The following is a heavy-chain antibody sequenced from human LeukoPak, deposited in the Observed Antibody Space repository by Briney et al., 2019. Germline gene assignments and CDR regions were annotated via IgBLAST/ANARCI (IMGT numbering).Heavy chain of an antibody. CDR3: ARHSYYYGSGSHQIGY. Sequence: GESLKISCKGSGYSFTSYWIGWVRQMPGKGLEWMGIIYPGDSDTRYSPSFQGQVTISADKSISTAYLQWSSLKASDTAMYYCARHSYYYGSGSHQIGYWGQGTLVTVSS. V-gene: IGHV5-51*01. J-gene: IGHJ4*02. CDR1: GYSFTSYW. D-gene: IGHD3-10*01. CDR2: IYPGDSDT.